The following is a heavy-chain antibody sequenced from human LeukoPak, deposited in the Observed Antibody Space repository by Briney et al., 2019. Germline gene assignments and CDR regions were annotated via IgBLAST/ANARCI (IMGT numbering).Heavy chain of an antibody. V-gene: IGHV4-59*01. CDR1: GASINSYY. CDR2: IYYSGNT. D-gene: IGHD3-10*01. Sequence: SETLSLTCTVSGASINSYYWSWIRQPPGKGLEWIAYIYYSGNTNKNSSLKSRVTISVDTSKNQFSLKLSSVTAADTAAYYCARVGSTMARDYFDYWGQGTLVSVSS. CDR3: ARVGSTMARDYFDY. J-gene: IGHJ4*02.